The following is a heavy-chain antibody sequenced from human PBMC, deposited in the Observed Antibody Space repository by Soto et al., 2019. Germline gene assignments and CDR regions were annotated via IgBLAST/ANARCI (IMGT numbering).Heavy chain of an antibody. V-gene: IGHV3-23*01. D-gene: IGHD2-21*01. J-gene: IGHJ4*02. CDR3: ATRQARSN. CDR2: ISNIGDNT. Sequence: EVQLLESGGGLVQPGGSLRLSCAASGFNFGSCAMSWIRQPPGKGLEWVSGISNIGDNTFYADSVKGRFSISRDNSKNTLYLHMDSLRAEDTAVYYCATRQARSNWGQGTMVSVSS. CDR1: GFNFGSCA.